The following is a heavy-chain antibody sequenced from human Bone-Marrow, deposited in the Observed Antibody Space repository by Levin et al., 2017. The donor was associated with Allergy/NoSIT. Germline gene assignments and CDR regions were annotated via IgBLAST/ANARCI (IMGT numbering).Heavy chain of an antibody. Sequence: GGSLRLSCAASGFTFSGSAMHWVRQASGKGLEWVGRIRSKANSYATAYAASVKGRFTISRDDSKNTAYLQMNSLKTEDTAVYYCTRQSGPAIRYYYYMDVWGKGTTVTVSS. J-gene: IGHJ6*03. CDR2: IRSKANSYAT. CDR3: TRQSGPAIRYYYYMDV. V-gene: IGHV3-73*01. CDR1: GFTFSGSA. D-gene: IGHD2-2*01.